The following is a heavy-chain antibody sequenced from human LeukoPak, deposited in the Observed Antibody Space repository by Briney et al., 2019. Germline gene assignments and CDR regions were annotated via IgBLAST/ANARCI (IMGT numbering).Heavy chain of an antibody. CDR2: ISSSSSYI. J-gene: IGHJ3*02. D-gene: IGHD3-10*01. V-gene: IGHV3-21*01. Sequence: GGSLRLSCAASGFTFSSYSMNWVRQAPGKGLEWVSSISSSSSYIYYADSVKGRFTISRDNAKNSLYLQMNSLRAEDTAVYYCARVGRAYDAFDIRGQGTMVTVSS. CDR3: ARVGRAYDAFDI. CDR1: GFTFSSYS.